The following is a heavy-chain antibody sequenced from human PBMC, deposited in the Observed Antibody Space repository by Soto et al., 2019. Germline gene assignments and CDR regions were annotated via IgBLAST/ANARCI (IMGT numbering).Heavy chain of an antibody. CDR1: GFTFSSYA. V-gene: IGHV3-23*01. CDR2: ISGSGGST. J-gene: IGHJ1*01. Sequence: PGGSLRLSCAASGFTFSSYAMSWVRQAPGKGLEWVSAISGSGGSTYYADSVKGRFTISRDNSKNTLYLQMNSLRAGDTAVYYCATMPQATRRSILPPEHWGQGTLVTVSS. CDR3: ATMPQATRRSILPPEH. D-gene: IGHD2-2*02.